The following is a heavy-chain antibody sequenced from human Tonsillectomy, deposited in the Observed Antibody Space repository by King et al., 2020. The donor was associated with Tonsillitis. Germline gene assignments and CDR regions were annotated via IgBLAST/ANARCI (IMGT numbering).Heavy chain of an antibody. CDR1: GFTFSRYW. V-gene: IGHV3-74*01. J-gene: IGHJ6*03. CDR3: AREAREYNWNYYYYYYMDV. CDR2: INIDGSNT. Sequence: VQLVESGGGLVQPGGSLRLSCAASGFTFSRYWMHWVRQGPGKGLVWVSRINIDGSNTGYADSVKGRFTISRDNAKNTVYLQMNSLRAEDTAVYYCAREAREYNWNYYYYYYMDVWGKGTTVTVSS. D-gene: IGHD1-20*01.